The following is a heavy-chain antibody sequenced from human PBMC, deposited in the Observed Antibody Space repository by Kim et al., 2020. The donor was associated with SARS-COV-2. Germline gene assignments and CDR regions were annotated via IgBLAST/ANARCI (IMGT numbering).Heavy chain of an antibody. J-gene: IGHJ4*02. Sequence: SLKSRVTISVDTSKNQFSLKLSSVTAADTAVYYCARTYCSGGSCLPFDYWGQGTLVTVSS. D-gene: IGHD2-15*01. CDR3: ARTYCSGGSCLPFDY. V-gene: IGHV4-34*01.